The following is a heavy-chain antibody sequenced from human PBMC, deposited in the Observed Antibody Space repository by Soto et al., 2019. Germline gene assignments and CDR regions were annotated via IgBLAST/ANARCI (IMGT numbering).Heavy chain of an antibody. V-gene: IGHV4-31*03. Sequence: SETLSLTCTVSGGSLSSRGYYWCWIRQHPGQGLEWIGYIYYSGSTYYNPSLRSRVTMSVDTSKNQFSLKLSSVTAADTAVYYCALYDSSDIMTFDIWGLGTMVTVSS. J-gene: IGHJ3*02. CDR2: IYYSGST. D-gene: IGHD3-22*01. CDR3: ALYDSSDIMTFDI. CDR1: GGSLSSRGYY.